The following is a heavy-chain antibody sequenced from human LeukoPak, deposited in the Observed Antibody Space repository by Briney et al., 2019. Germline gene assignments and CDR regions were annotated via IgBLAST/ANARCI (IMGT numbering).Heavy chain of an antibody. D-gene: IGHD5-12*01. CDR1: GFTFSSYG. Sequence: GGSLRLSCAASGFTFSSYGMHWVRQAPGKGLEWVAFIRNDGSNKYYADSVKGRFTISRDNSKNTLYLQMNSLRAEDTAVYYCAKDRIQWEGWGQGTLVTVSS. J-gene: IGHJ4*02. CDR3: AKDRIQWEG. CDR2: IRNDGSNK. V-gene: IGHV3-30*02.